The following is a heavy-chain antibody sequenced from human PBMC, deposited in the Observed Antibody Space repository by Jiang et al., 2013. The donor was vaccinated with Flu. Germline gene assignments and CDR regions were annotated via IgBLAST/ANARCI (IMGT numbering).Heavy chain of an antibody. D-gene: IGHD2-15*01. Sequence: PGLVKPSETLSLTCTVSGGSISSYYWSWIRQPPGKGLEWIGYIYYSGSTNYNPSLKSRVTISVDTSKNQFSLKLSSVTAADTAVYYCARVIGDIVVVVAATGPEGAFDIWGQGTMVTVSS. CDR2: IYYSGST. V-gene: IGHV4-59*01. J-gene: IGHJ3*02. CDR3: ARVIGDIVVVVAATGPEGAFDI. CDR1: GGSISSYY.